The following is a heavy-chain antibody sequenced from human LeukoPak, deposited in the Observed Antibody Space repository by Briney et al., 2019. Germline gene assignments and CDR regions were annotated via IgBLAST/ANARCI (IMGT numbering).Heavy chain of an antibody. CDR2: FRSSTGTI. D-gene: IGHD5-12*01. Sequence: GGSLRLSCAASGFTVSSNYHNNYHNIYMNWVRQAPGKGLEWISYFRSSTGTIYYADSVKGRFTISRDDAKDSLYLHMNSLRDEDTAVYYCARDSAYAFDYWGLGTLVTVSS. CDR1: GFTVSSNY. V-gene: IGHV3-48*02. J-gene: IGHJ4*02. CDR3: ARDSAYAFDY.